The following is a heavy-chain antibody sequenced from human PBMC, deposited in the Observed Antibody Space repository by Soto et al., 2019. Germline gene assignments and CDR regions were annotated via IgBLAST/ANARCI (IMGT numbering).Heavy chain of an antibody. CDR3: ARHEATVTSDY. Sequence: SETLSLTCTVSGGSISSSSYYWGWIRQPPGKGLEWIGSIHYSGSTYYNPSLKSRVTISVDTSKNQFSLKLSSVTAADTAVYYCARHEATVTSDYWGQGTLVTVSS. V-gene: IGHV4-39*01. CDR2: IHYSGST. J-gene: IGHJ4*02. CDR1: GGSISSSSYY. D-gene: IGHD4-17*01.